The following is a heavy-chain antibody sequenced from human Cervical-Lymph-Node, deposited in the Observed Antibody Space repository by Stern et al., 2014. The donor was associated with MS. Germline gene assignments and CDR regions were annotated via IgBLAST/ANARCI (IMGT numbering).Heavy chain of an antibody. J-gene: IGHJ4*02. CDR2: SNSDGSST. Sequence: EVQLGESGGGLVQPGGSLRLSCAASGFTFSSYWMHWVRQAPGKGLVWVARSNSDGSSTSYGDSVKGRFAISRDNAKNTLYLQMNSLRAEDTAVYYCARPGSLAPLFDYWGQGTLVTVSS. CDR3: ARPGSLAPLFDY. V-gene: IGHV3-74*02. CDR1: GFTFSSYW.